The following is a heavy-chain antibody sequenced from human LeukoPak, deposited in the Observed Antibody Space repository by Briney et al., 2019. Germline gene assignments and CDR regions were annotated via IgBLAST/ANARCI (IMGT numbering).Heavy chain of an antibody. D-gene: IGHD2-21*02. J-gene: IGHJ4*02. CDR2: IYSGGST. CDR1: GFTVSSNY. Sequence: GGSLRLSCAASGFTVSSNYMSWVRQAPGKGLEWVSVIYSGGSTYYADSVKGRFTISRDNSKNTLYLQMNSLRAEDTAVYYCTTVGDPVHQGDIWGQGTLVTVSS. V-gene: IGHV3-53*01. CDR3: TTVGDPVHQGDI.